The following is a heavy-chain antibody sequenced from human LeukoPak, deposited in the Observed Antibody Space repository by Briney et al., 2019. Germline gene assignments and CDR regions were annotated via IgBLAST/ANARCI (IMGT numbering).Heavy chain of an antibody. Sequence: SETLSLSCTVSGVSISSPNYYWGWIRQPPGKGLESIGTISFTGITYYNPSLKRPVAISVDTSTNQFSLKLRSVTAADTAVYYCARHHHDYSEGGGALDYWGQGTLVTVSS. D-gene: IGHD4-11*01. J-gene: IGHJ4*02. CDR3: ARHHHDYSEGGGALDY. CDR2: ISFTGIT. CDR1: GVSISSPNYY. V-gene: IGHV4-39*01.